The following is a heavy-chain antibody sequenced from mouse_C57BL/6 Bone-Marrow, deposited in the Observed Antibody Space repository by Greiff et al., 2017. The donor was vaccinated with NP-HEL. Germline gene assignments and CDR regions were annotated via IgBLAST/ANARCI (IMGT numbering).Heavy chain of an antibody. V-gene: IGHV1-26*01. J-gene: IGHJ4*01. D-gene: IGHD4-1*01. Sequence: KLQQSGPELVKPGASVKISCKASGYTFTDYYMNWVKQSHGKSLEWIGDINPNNGGTSYNQKFKGKATLTVDKSSSTAYMELRSLTSEDSAVYYCARWLTGPYAMDYWGQGTSVTVSS. CDR2: INPNNGGT. CDR1: GYTFTDYY. CDR3: ARWLTGPYAMDY.